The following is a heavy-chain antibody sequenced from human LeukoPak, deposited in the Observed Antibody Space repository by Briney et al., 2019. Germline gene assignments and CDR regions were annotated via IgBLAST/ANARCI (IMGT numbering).Heavy chain of an antibody. D-gene: IGHD3-16*02. CDR3: ARVRGQEYIRGSYRYTQGPDY. CDR2: ISVYNGNT. V-gene: IGHV1-18*03. J-gene: IGHJ4*02. CDR1: GYTFTSYY. Sequence: ASVKVSCKASGYTFTSYYMHWVRQAPGQGLEWVGWISVYNGNTNYAQKLQGRVTMTTDTSATTVHMELRSLRSDDMAVYYCARVRGQEYIRGSYRYTQGPDYWGQGTLVTVSS.